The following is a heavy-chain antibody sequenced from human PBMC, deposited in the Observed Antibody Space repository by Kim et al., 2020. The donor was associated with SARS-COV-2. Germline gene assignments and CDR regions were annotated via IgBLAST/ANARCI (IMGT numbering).Heavy chain of an antibody. D-gene: IGHD2-15*01. CDR1: GYNFASYW. V-gene: IGHV5-51*01. CDR3: ARFRVAGTNLLEAFDI. J-gene: IGHJ3*02. Sequence: GESLKISCTGSGYNFASYWIGWVRQMSGKGLEWMGIIYPGDSDSKYSPSFQGQVTISVDKSSSTAYLQWNIVRASDTAMYYCARFRVAGTNLLEAFDIWGQGTMVTVSS. CDR2: IYPGDSDS.